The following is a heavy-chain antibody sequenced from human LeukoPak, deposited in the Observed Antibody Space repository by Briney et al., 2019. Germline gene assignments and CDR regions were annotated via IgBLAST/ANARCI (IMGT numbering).Heavy chain of an antibody. CDR1: GYTFTSYG. CDR3: ERDGESGYRLVGYFDY. V-gene: IGHV1-18*01. Sequence: ASVKVSCKASGYTFTSYGISWGRPAPGQGLEWMGWISAYNGNTNYAQKLQGRVTMTTDTSTSTAYMELRSLGSDDAAVYYCERDGESGYRLVGYFDYWGQGTLVTVSS. CDR2: ISAYNGNT. D-gene: IGHD5-12*01. J-gene: IGHJ4*02.